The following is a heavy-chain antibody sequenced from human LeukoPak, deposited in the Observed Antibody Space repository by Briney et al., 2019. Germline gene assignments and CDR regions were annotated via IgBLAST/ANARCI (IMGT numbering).Heavy chain of an antibody. CDR1: GFTFSDHY. D-gene: IGHD4-23*01. CDR3: ARGDYGGDYFDY. J-gene: IGHJ4*02. Sequence: GGSLRLSCEVSGFTFSDHYMSWIRQAPGKRLEWVSYISSGSTYTNYADSVEGRFTISRDNAKNSLYLQMNSLRDEDTAVYHCARGDYGGDYFDYWGQGTLVTVSS. V-gene: IGHV3-11*05. CDR2: ISSGSTYT.